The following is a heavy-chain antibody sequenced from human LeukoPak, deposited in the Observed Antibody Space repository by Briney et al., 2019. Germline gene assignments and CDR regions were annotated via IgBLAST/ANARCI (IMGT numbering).Heavy chain of an antibody. V-gene: IGHV3-9*01. D-gene: IGHD1-26*01. Sequence: GGSLRLSCAASGFTFDDYAMHWVRQAPGKGLEWVSGISWNSGSIGYADSVKGRFTISRDNAKNSLYLQMNSLRAEDTALYYCAKDLDSGGSYLVGDYWGQGTLVTVSS. J-gene: IGHJ4*02. CDR1: GFTFDDYA. CDR2: ISWNSGSI. CDR3: AKDLDSGGSYLVGDY.